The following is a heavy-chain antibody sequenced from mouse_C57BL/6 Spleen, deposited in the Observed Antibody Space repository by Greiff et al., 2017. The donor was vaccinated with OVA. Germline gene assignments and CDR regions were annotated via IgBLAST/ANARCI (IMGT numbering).Heavy chain of an antibody. CDR1: GYTFTSFG. Sequence: QVQLKESGAELARPGASVKLSCKASGYTFTSFGISWVKQRTGQGLEWIGEIYPRSGNTYYNEKFKGKATLTANKSSSTAYMELRSRTSEDSAVYFCANIRGYFDVWGTGTTVTVSS. CDR3: ANIRGYFDV. V-gene: IGHV1-81*01. J-gene: IGHJ1*03. CDR2: IYPRSGNT. D-gene: IGHD1-2*01.